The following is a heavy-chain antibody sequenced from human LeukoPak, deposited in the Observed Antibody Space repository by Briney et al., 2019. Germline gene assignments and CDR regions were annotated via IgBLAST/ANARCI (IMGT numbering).Heavy chain of an antibody. V-gene: IGHV3-21*01. Sequence: GGSLRLSCAASGFTFSSYSMNWVRQAPGKGLEWVSSISSSSSYIYYADSVKGRFTISRDNAKNSLYLQMNSLRAEDTAVYYCARDVKTYYYDSSGYPDVYPEYCQHCVQGSLVTVCS. CDR1: GFTFSSYS. D-gene: IGHD3-22*01. CDR2: ISSSSSYI. CDR3: ARDVKTYYYDSSGYPDVYPEYCQH. J-gene: IGHJ1*01.